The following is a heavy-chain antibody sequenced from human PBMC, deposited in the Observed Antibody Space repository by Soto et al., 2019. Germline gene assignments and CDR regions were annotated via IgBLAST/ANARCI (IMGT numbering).Heavy chain of an antibody. V-gene: IGHV1-2*02. D-gene: IGHD3-10*01. CDR2: VDPRSGVT. J-gene: IGHJ4*02. CDR3: ATDAYGAYAF. CDR1: GYTFTAYY. Sequence: QAQLVQSGAEVKKPGASVKVSCKVFGYTFTAYYIHWVRQAPGQGLECMGWVDPRSGVTNYAQRFQGRVVMTRDTSLSTVYMELSGLTSDATALYYCATDAYGAYAFWGQGTLVTVSS.